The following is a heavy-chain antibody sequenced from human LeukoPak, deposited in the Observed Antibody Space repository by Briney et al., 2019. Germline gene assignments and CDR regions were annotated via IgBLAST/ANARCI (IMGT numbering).Heavy chain of an antibody. V-gene: IGHV4-59*01. CDR2: IYYSGST. J-gene: IGHJ1*01. Sequence: PSETLSLTCAVYGGSFSSYYWNWIRQPPGKGLEWIGYIYYSGSTNYNPSLKSRVTISVDRSKNQFSLKLSSVTAADTAVYYCARSRGVLDYFHHWGQGTLVTVSS. CDR1: GGSFSSYY. D-gene: IGHD3-3*01. CDR3: ARSRGVLDYFHH.